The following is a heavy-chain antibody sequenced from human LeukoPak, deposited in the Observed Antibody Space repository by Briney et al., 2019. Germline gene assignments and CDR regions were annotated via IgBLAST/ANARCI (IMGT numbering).Heavy chain of an antibody. CDR1: GGSFSGYY. D-gene: IGHD2-2*01. V-gene: IGHV4-34*01. J-gene: IGHJ6*02. Sequence: SETLSLTCAVYGGSFSGYYWSWIRQPPGKGLEWIGEINHSGSTNYNPSLKSRVTISVDTSKNQFSLKLSSVTAADTAVYYCARGYIVVVPAATYYYYYGMDVWGQGTTVTVSS. CDR2: INHSGST. CDR3: ARGYIVVVPAATYYYYYGMDV.